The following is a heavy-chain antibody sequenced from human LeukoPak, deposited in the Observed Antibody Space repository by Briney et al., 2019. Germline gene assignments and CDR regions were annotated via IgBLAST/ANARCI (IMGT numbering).Heavy chain of an antibody. CDR3: ARHNVEGLRSVYVWGSYRYGYYFDY. CDR2: INHSGST. Sequence: PSETLSLTCAVYGGSFSGYYWSWIRQPPGKGLEWIGEINHSGSTNYNPSLKSRVTISVDTSKNQFSLKLSSVTAADTAVYYCARHNVEGLRSVYVWGSYRYGYYFDYWGQGTLVTVSS. V-gene: IGHV4-34*01. D-gene: IGHD3-16*02. CDR1: GGSFSGYY. J-gene: IGHJ4*02.